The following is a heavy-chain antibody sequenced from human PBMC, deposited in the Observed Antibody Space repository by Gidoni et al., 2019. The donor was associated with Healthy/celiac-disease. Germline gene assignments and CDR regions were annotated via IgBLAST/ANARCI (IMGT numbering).Heavy chain of an antibody. D-gene: IGHD2-2*01. CDR2: ISWNSGSI. CDR1: GFTFVDYA. CDR3: AKDYCSSTSCYQLWGHYYYGMDV. J-gene: IGHJ6*02. Sequence: EVQLVESGGGLVQPGRSLRLSCAASGFTFVDYAMHWVRQAPGQGLEWVSGISWNSGSIGYADSVKGRFTISRDNAKNSLYLQMNSLRAEDTALYYCAKDYCSSTSCYQLWGHYYYGMDVWGQGTTVTVSS. V-gene: IGHV3-9*01.